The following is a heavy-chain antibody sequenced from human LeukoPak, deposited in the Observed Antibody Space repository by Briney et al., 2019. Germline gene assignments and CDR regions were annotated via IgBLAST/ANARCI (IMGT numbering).Heavy chain of an antibody. Sequence: ASVEVSCKASGYTFTSYGISRVRQAPGRGLEWMGWISAYNGNTNYAQKLQGRVTMTTDTSTSTAYMELRSLRSDDTAVYYCARDGVVPAATVPDYWGQGTLVTVSS. V-gene: IGHV1-18*01. CDR1: GYTFTSYG. D-gene: IGHD2-2*01. J-gene: IGHJ4*02. CDR2: ISAYNGNT. CDR3: ARDGVVPAATVPDY.